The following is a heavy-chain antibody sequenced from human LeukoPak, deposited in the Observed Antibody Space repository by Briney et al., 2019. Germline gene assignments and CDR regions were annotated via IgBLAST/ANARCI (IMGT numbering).Heavy chain of an antibody. J-gene: IGHJ6*02. CDR3: ARDLDSYYDFWSGLYGMDV. CDR1: GYTFTSYY. Sequence: ASVKVSCKASGYTFTSYYMHWVRQAPGQGLEWMGIINPSGGSPSYAQKFQGRVTMTRDTSTSTVYMELSSLRSEDTAVYYCARDLDSYYDFWSGLYGMDVWGQGTTVTVSS. D-gene: IGHD3-3*01. CDR2: INPSGGSP. V-gene: IGHV1-46*01.